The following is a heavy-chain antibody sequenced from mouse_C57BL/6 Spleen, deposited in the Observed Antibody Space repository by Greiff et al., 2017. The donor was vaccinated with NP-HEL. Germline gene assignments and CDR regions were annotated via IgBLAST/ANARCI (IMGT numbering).Heavy chain of an antibody. CDR2: IYPGDGDT. V-gene: IGHV1-82*01. CDR1: GYAFSSSW. Sequence: VQLQQSGPELVKPGASVKISCKASGYAFSSSWMNWVKQRPGKGLEWIGRIYPGDGDTNYNGKFKGKATLTADKSSSTAYMQLSSLTSEDSAVYFCARKGAGGAYWGQGTLVTVSA. D-gene: IGHD3-3*01. J-gene: IGHJ3*01. CDR3: ARKGAGGAY.